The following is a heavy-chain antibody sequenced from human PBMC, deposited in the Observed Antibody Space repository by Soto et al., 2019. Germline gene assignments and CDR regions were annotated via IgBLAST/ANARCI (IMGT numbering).Heavy chain of an antibody. V-gene: IGHV1-69*02. CDR3: ARGDSGYDSYYYMDV. CDR1: GGTFSSYT. CDR2: IIPILGIA. Sequence: QVQLVQSGAEVKKPGSSVKVSCKASGGTFSSYTISWVRQAPGQGLEWMGRIIPILGIANYAQKVQGKVTITADKSTSTAYMELSSLRSEDTAVYYCARGDSGYDSYYYMDVWGKGTTVTVSS. J-gene: IGHJ6*03. D-gene: IGHD5-12*01.